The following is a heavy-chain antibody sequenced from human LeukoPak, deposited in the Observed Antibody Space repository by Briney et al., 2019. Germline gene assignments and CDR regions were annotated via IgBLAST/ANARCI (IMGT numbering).Heavy chain of an antibody. CDR3: ARDLWAQQEGDGFDI. CDR1: GFTFTKYW. V-gene: IGHV3-7*03. J-gene: IGHJ3*02. CDR2: INQDGRVK. Sequence: GGSLRLSCAASGFTFTKYWMSWVRQAPGKRREGVASINQDGRVKRYVGSAKGRFTISIENTQNSVYLEMNSMTAEDTALYYCARDLWAQQEGDGFDIWGQGTMVTVSS. D-gene: IGHD6-13*01.